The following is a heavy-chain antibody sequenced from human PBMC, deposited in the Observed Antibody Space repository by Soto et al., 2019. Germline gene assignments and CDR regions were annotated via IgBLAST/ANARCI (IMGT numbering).Heavy chain of an antibody. D-gene: IGHD3-16*02. Sequence: QAQLQESGPGLVKPSETLSLTCSVSGGSFFSYYWTWIRQPAGKGLEWIGRIYANGNANYNPSLKSRVTMSADTSKNQFSLRLRSVTAADTAVYYCAHGVRDGDYGMDVWGPGATVTVSS. V-gene: IGHV4-4*07. CDR3: AHGVRDGDYGMDV. J-gene: IGHJ6*02. CDR1: GGSFFSYY. CDR2: IYANGNA.